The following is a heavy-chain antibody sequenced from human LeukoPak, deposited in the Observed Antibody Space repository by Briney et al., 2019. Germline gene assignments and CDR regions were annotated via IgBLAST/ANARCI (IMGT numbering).Heavy chain of an antibody. CDR2: ISGSGGNT. CDR1: GLTFSSYA. CDR3: ARRYYASGNDY. Sequence: GGSLRLSCAASGLTFSSYAMNWVRQAPGKGLEWVSAISGSGGNTHYADSVKGRFTISRDNAKNSLYLQMNSLRAEDTAVYYCARRYYASGNDYWGQGTLVTVSS. D-gene: IGHD3-10*01. V-gene: IGHV3-23*01. J-gene: IGHJ4*02.